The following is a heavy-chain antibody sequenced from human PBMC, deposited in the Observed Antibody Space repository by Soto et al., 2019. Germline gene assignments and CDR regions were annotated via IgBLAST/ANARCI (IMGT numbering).Heavy chain of an antibody. CDR2: IYHTGST. J-gene: IGHJ4*02. CDR1: GGSISNSNW. CDR3: AHRPIVGAAI. D-gene: IGHD1-26*01. V-gene: IGHV4-4*02. Sequence: QVQLQASGPGLVKPSGTLSLTCGVFGGSISNSNWWTWVRQPPGKGLEWIVEIYHTGSTNYNSSLMSRVTISLDKSNNQFSLKLSSVTAADTAVYYCAHRPIVGAAIWGQGTLVTVSS.